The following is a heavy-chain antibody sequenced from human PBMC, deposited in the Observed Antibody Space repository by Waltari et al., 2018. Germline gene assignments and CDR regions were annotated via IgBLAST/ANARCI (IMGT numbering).Heavy chain of an antibody. CDR2: INPNSGGT. J-gene: IGHJ4*02. CDR1: GYTSTGSY. CDR3: ARDQGRVVVVPAAPGY. Sequence: QVQLVQSGAEVKKPGASVKVSCTAAGYTSTGSYMHWVRQAPGQGLEWMGWINPNSGGTNYAQKFQGRVTMTRDTSISTAYMELSRLRSDDTAVYYCARDQGRVVVVPAAPGYWGQGTLVTVSS. V-gene: IGHV1-2*02. D-gene: IGHD2-2*01.